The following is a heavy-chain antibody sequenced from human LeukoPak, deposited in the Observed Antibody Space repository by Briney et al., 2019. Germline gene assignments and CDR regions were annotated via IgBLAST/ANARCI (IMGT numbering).Heavy chain of an antibody. V-gene: IGHV4-39*01. CDR2: IYYSGST. J-gene: IGHJ4*02. CDR1: GGSISSSSYY. Sequence: KPSETLSLTCTVSGGSISSSSYYWGWIRQPPGKGLEWIGSIYYSGSTYYNPSLKSRVTISVDTSKNQFSLKLSSVTAADTAVYYCARHAIAAAGSNHFDYWGQGTLVTVSS. CDR3: ARHAIAAAGSNHFDY. D-gene: IGHD6-13*01.